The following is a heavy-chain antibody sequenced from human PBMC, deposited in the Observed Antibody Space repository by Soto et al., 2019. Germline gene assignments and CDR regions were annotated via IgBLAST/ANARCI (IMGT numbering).Heavy chain of an antibody. J-gene: IGHJ6*02. V-gene: IGHV1-69*13. CDR2: IIPIFGTA. D-gene: IGHD6-6*01. Sequence: RASVKVSCKASGGTFSSYAISWVRQAPGQGLEWMGGIIPIFGTANYAQKFQGRVTITADESTSTAYMELSSLRSEDTAVYYCARKPGVRARPLDYGMDVWGQGTTVTVSS. CDR3: ARKPGVRARPLDYGMDV. CDR1: GGTFSSYA.